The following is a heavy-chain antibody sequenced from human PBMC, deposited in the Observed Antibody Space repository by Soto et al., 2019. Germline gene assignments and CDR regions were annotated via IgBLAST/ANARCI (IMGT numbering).Heavy chain of an antibody. J-gene: IGHJ4*02. CDR3: VRNYYDSSASFDY. Sequence: GGSLRLSCAASRFTFSHYAMQWVRQAPGKGLEHVSAISSNGGSTYYADSVKGRFTISRDNSKNTLYLQMSSLRPDDTAVYYCVRNYYDSSASFDYWGQGTLVTVSS. CDR1: RFTFSHYA. CDR2: ISSNGGST. D-gene: IGHD3-22*01. V-gene: IGHV3-64D*06.